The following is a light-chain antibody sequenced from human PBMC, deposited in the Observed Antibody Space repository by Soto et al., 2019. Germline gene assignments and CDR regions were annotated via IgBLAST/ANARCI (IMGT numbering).Light chain of an antibody. CDR1: QSVISY. J-gene: IGKJ1*01. CDR3: QQRSNWPWT. Sequence: EIVLTQSPATLSLSPGERATLSCRASQSVISYLAWYQQKPGQAPRLLIYDASNRVTGIPARFSGSGSGTDFTRTISSLEPEDFAVYYCQQRSNWPWTFGQGTKVEIK. V-gene: IGKV3-11*01. CDR2: DAS.